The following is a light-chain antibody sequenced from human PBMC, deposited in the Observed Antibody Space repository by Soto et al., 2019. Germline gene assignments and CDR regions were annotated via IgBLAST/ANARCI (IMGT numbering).Light chain of an antibody. J-gene: IGLJ3*02. CDR1: SGSVSTSYY. CDR3: VLYMGGGIWV. V-gene: IGLV8-61*01. CDR2: STN. Sequence: QTVVTQEPSFSVSPGRTVTLTCGLSSGSVSTSYYPSWYQQTPGQAPRTLIYSTNIRSSGVPDRFSGSILGNKAALTITGAQADDESDYYCVLYMGGGIWVFGGGTQLTVL.